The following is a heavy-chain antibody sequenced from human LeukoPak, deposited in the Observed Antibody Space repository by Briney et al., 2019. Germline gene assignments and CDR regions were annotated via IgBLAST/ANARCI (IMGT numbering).Heavy chain of an antibody. V-gene: IGHV1-3*01. CDR1: GYTFTSYA. CDR3: ARGSSSSWYNPFDY. D-gene: IGHD6-13*01. CDR2: INAGNGNT. J-gene: IGHJ4*02. Sequence: ASVKVSCKASGYTFTSYAMHWVRQAPGQRLEWMGWINAGNGNTKYSQKFQGRVTITRDTSASTAYMELSSLTSEDTAVYYCARGSSSSWYNPFDYWGQGTLVTVSS.